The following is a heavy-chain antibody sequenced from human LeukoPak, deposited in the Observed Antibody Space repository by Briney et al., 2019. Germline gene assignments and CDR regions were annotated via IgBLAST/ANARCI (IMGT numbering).Heavy chain of an antibody. D-gene: IGHD3-16*01. Sequence: GGSLRLSCAASGFTFSSYGMHWVRQAPGKGLEWVAVISYDGSNKYYADSVKGRFTISRDNSKNTLYLQVNSLRAEDTAVYYCARAWGGQRENYYYGMDVWGQGTTVTVSS. CDR2: ISYDGSNK. CDR3: ARAWGGQRENYYYGMDV. J-gene: IGHJ6*02. V-gene: IGHV3-30*03. CDR1: GFTFSSYG.